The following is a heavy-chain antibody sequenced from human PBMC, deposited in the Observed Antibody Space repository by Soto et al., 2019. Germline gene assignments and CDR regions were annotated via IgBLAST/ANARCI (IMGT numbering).Heavy chain of an antibody. D-gene: IGHD2-2*01. CDR1: GFTFSSYG. Sequence: XASLRLSCAASGFTFSSYGMHWVRQAPGKGLEWVAVIWYDGSDKYYADSVKGRFTISRDNSKNTLYLQMNSLRAEDTAVYYCARGGVVVPAAPIAPYDYWGQGTLVTVSS. CDR2: IWYDGSDK. CDR3: ARGGVVVPAAPIAPYDY. J-gene: IGHJ4*02. V-gene: IGHV3-33*01.